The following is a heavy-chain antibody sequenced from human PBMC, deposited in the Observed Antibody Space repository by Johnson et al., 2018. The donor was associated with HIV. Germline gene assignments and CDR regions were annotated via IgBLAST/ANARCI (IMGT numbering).Heavy chain of an antibody. CDR1: AFTFRSYS. J-gene: IGHJ3*02. D-gene: IGHD6-6*01. CDR3: ARVYSSSSAHAFDI. CDR2: ISYDGSNK. Sequence: QVQLVESGGGVVQPGRSLRLSCAASAFTFRSYSMHWVRQAPGKGLEWVAVISYDGSNKYYAASVKGRFTISRDNSKNTLYLQMNSLRAEDTAVYYCARVYSSSSAHAFDIWGQGTMVTVSS. V-gene: IGHV3-30-3*01.